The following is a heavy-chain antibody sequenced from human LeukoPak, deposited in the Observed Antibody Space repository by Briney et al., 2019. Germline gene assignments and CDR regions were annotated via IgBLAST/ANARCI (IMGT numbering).Heavy chain of an antibody. J-gene: IGHJ6*03. CDR3: ARDQTKWEPLRRRDYYYMDV. CDR2: ISSGDYI. Sequence: GGSLRLSCAASGFTFSTYSMNWVRQAPGKGLEWVSSISSGDYIYYTDSVKGRFTISRDDAKNSLYLQMNSLRAEDTAVYYCARDQTKWEPLRRRDYYYMDVWGKGSTVTVSS. D-gene: IGHD1-26*01. V-gene: IGHV3-21*01. CDR1: GFTFSTYS.